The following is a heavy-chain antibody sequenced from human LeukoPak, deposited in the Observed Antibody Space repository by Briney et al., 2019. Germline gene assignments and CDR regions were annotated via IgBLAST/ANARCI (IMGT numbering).Heavy chain of an antibody. CDR3: VRVKGSYFDY. J-gene: IGHJ4*02. D-gene: IGHD2-15*01. V-gene: IGHV3-48*01. Sequence: GGSLRLSCASSGFPLSSYSINWVRQAPGKGLEWVSYISSSGSAIYYVDSVKGRFTVSRDNAKNSLFLQMNSPRAEDTAVYYCVRVKGSYFDYWGQGALVTVSS. CDR1: GFPLSSYS. CDR2: ISSSGSAI.